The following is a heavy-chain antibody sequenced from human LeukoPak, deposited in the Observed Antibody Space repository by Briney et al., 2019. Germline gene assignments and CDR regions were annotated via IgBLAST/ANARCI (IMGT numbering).Heavy chain of an antibody. D-gene: IGHD6-13*01. CDR3: ARAPGIAAAGLNWFDP. CDR2: INPSGGST. V-gene: IGHV1-46*01. J-gene: IGHJ5*02. CDR1: GYTFTSYY. Sequence: GASVKVSCKASGYTFTSYYMHWVRQAPGQGLEWMGIINPSGGSTSYAQKFQGRVTMTRDMSTSTVYMELSSLRSEDTAVYYCARAPGIAAAGLNWFDPWGQGTLVTVSS.